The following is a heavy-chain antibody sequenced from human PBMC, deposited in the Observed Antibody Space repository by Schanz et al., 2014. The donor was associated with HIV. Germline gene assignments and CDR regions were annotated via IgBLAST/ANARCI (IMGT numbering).Heavy chain of an antibody. CDR3: ARNEFRLLPFDF. Sequence: QVHLVQSGAEVRRPGASAKVSCMASGYTFTNYYIHWVRQAPGQGPEWMGWIDCSNGDTYYKKNFRGRVTMTRDTPITTVFMELSGLRSDDTAVYFCARNEFRLLPFDFWGQGTLVTVSS. CDR2: IDCSNGDT. V-gene: IGHV1-2*02. CDR1: GYTFTNYY. J-gene: IGHJ4*02. D-gene: IGHD2-21*02.